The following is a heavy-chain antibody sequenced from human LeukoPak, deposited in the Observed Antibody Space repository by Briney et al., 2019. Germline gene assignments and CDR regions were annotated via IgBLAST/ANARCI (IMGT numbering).Heavy chain of an antibody. J-gene: IGHJ4*02. V-gene: IGHV1-8*03. CDR1: GYTFTSYD. Sequence: ASVKVSRKASGYTFTSYDINWVRQATGQGLEWMGWMSPNSGNTGYAQKFQGRVTITRNTSISTAYMELSSLRSEDTAVYYCAMGPATYYFDYWGQGTLVTVSS. CDR2: MSPNSGNT. D-gene: IGHD2-2*01. CDR3: AMGPATYYFDY.